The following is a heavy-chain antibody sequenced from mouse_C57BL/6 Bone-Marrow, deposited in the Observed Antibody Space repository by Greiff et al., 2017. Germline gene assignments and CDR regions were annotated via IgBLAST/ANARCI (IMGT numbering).Heavy chain of an antibody. D-gene: IGHD1-1*01. Sequence: VKLMESGAELARPGASVQLSCKASGYTFTSYGISWVKQRTGQGLEWIGEIYPRSGNTYYNEKFKGKATLTADKSSSTAYMELRSLTSEDSAVYFCEHYYGSSSWYFDVWGTGTTVTVSS. CDR2: IYPRSGNT. CDR1: GYTFTSYG. J-gene: IGHJ1*03. CDR3: EHYYGSSSWYFDV. V-gene: IGHV1-81*01.